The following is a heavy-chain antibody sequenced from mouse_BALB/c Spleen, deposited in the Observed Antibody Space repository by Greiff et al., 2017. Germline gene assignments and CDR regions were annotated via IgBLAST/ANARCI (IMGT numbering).Heavy chain of an antibody. V-gene: IGHV3-2*02. CDR3: ATARATFDY. CDR1: GYSITSYYA. D-gene: IGHD3-1*01. J-gene: IGHJ2*01. CDR2: ISYSGST. Sequence: EVQLQESGPGLVKPSQSLSLTCTVTGYSITSYYAWNWIRQFPGNKLEWMGYISYSGSTSYNPSLKSRISITRDTSKNQFFLQLNSVTTEDTATYYCATARATFDYWGQGTTLTVSS.